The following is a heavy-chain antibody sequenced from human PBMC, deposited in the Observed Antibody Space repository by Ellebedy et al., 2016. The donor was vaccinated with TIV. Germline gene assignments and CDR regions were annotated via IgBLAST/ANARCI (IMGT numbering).Heavy chain of an antibody. J-gene: IGHJ4*02. CDR2: IWYDGSNK. Sequence: PGGSLRLSCAASGFTFSSYGMHWVRQAPGKGLEWVAVIWYDGSNKYYADSVKGRFTISRDNSKNTLYLQMNSLRAEDTAVYYCARGHTTVTLRFDYWGQGTLVTVSS. V-gene: IGHV3-33*01. D-gene: IGHD4-17*01. CDR3: ARGHTTVTLRFDY. CDR1: GFTFSSYG.